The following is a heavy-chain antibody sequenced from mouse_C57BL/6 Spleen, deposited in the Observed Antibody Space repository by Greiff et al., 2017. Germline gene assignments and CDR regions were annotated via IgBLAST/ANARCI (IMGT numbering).Heavy chain of an antibody. V-gene: IGHV1-55*01. CDR1: GYTFTSYW. Sequence: QVQLQQSGAELVKPGASVKMSCKASGYTFTSYWITWVKQRPGQGLEWIGDIYPGSGSTNYNEKFKSKATLTVDTSSSTAYMQLSSLTSEDSAVYYCARQDGYYDYFDYWGQGTTLTVSS. CDR3: ARQDGYYDYFDY. CDR2: IYPGSGST. J-gene: IGHJ2*01. D-gene: IGHD2-3*01.